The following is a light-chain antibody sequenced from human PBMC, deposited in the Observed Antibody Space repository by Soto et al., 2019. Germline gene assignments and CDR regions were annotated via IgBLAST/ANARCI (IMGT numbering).Light chain of an antibody. CDR2: DAS. Sequence: EIVLTQSPATLSFSPGERATLSCRASQSPSGYLAWYQQRPGQAPRLLIYDASSRANGIPARFTGSGSGTDFSLTISSLEPADFAVYYCQQGSTWPTFGQGTMVDIK. CDR1: QSPSGY. J-gene: IGKJ1*01. V-gene: IGKV3-11*01. CDR3: QQGSTWPT.